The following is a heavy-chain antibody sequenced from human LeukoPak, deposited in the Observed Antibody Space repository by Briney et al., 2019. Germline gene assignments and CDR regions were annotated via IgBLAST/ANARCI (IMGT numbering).Heavy chain of an antibody. V-gene: IGHV3-30*18. CDR1: GFTFSSYG. CDR2: ISYDGSNK. J-gene: IGHJ3*02. Sequence: GGSLRLSSAASGFTFSSYGMHWVRQAPGKGLEWVAVISYDGSNKYYADSVKGRFTISRDNSKNTLYLQMNSLRAEDTAVYYCAKIWASSEHAFDIWGQGTMVTVSS. D-gene: IGHD3-16*01. CDR3: AKIWASSEHAFDI.